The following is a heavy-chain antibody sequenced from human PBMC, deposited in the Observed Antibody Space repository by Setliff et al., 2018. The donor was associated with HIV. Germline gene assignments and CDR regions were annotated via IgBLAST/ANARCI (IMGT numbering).Heavy chain of an antibody. D-gene: IGHD3-10*01. CDR1: GSTFGSYA. CDR2: ISGSGGRT. J-gene: IGHJ5*02. CDR3: AKRVNGFDP. V-gene: IGHV3-23*01. Sequence: LRLSCTASGSTFGSYAMTWVRQSPGKGLEWVSAISGSGGRTHYADSVKGRFTISRDSSKNTLYLQMNSLRAEDTAVYYCAKRVNGFDPWGQGILVTVST.